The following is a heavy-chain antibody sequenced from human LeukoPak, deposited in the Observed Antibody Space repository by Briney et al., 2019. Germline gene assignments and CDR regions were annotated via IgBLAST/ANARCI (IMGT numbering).Heavy chain of an antibody. CDR1: GFSVKNYY. D-gene: IGHD6-6*01. CDR2: INPISGAT. J-gene: IGHJ4*02. V-gene: IGHV1-2*02. Sequence: ASVKVSCKASGFSVKNYYMHWVRQAPGQGLEWMGWINPISGATNYAQKFQGRVAMTRDTSINTAYMELNRLRSDDTAVYYCARVEYSSSSHFDYWGQGTLVTVSS. CDR3: ARVEYSSSSHFDY.